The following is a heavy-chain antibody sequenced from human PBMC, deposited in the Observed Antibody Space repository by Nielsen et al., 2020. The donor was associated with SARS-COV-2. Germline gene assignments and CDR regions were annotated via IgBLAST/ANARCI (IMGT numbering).Heavy chain of an antibody. J-gene: IGHJ6*02. CDR3: ARDRGYSGYVFRYYYGMDV. V-gene: IGHV3-11*05. CDR2: ISSSSSYT. D-gene: IGHD5-12*01. Sequence: GGSLRLSCAASGFTFSDYYMSWIRQAPGKGLEWVSYISSSSSYTNYADSVKGRFTISRDNAKNSLYLQMNSLRADDTAVYYCARDRGYSGYVFRYYYGMDVWGQGTTVTVSS. CDR1: GFTFSDYY.